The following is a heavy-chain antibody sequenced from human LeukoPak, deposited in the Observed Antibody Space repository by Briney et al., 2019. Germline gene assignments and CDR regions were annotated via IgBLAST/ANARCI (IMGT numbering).Heavy chain of an antibody. CDR3: ATYSILNARELRY. J-gene: IGHJ1*01. CDR2: VQHIGGET. Sequence: PGGSLRLSCAGSGFTFSNSWMGWVRQAPGKGLEWVANVQHIGGETYYVDSVKGRFTISRDNAKNSVYPQMNSLGADDTAVYYCATYSILNARELRYWGQGTLVTVSS. V-gene: IGHV3-7*01. D-gene: IGHD4-11*01. CDR1: GFTFSNSW.